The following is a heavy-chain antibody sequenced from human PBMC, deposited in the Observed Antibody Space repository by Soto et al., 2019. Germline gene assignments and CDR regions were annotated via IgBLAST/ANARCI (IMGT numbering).Heavy chain of an antibody. CDR3: ARDRYSSSWTYYYYGMDV. J-gene: IGHJ6*02. CDR1: GGSFSGYY. D-gene: IGHD6-13*01. CDR2: INHSGST. V-gene: IGHV4-34*01. Sequence: SETLSLTCAVYGGSFSGYYWSWIRQPPGKGLEWIGEINHSGSTNYNPSLKSRVTISVDTSKNQFSLKLSSVTAADTAVYYCARDRYSSSWTYYYYGMDVWGQGTTVTVSS.